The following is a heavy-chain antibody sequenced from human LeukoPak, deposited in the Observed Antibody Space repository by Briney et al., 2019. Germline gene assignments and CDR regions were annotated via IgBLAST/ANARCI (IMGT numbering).Heavy chain of an antibody. CDR3: ARARGGGGSYGHFDY. CDR2: IYSSGNT. Sequence: SETLSLTCTVSGASISNYYWTWIRQPAGEGLEWIGRIYSSGNTNYNPSLKSRVTMSLDTSKNQFPLRLSSVTAADTAVYYCARARGGGGSYGHFDYWGQGTLVTVSS. CDR1: GASISNYY. D-gene: IGHD2-21*02. J-gene: IGHJ4*02. V-gene: IGHV4-4*07.